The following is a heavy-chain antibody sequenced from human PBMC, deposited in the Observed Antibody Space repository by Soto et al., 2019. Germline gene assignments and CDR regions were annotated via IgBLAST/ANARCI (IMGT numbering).Heavy chain of an antibody. Sequence: GGSLRLSCAASGFTFSSYAMHWVRQAPGKGLEWVAVISYDGSNKYYADSVKGRFTISRDNSKNTLYLQMNSLRAEDTAVYYCARGPIVGATGLDYWGQGTLVTVSS. J-gene: IGHJ4*02. D-gene: IGHD1-26*01. CDR3: ARGPIVGATGLDY. CDR1: GFTFSSYA. V-gene: IGHV3-30-3*01. CDR2: ISYDGSNK.